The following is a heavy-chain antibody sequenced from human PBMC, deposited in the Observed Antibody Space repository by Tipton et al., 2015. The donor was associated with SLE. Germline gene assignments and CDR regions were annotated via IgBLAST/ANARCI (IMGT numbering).Heavy chain of an antibody. V-gene: IGHV3-30*02. CDR2: IRYDGSNK. CDR1: GFTFSSYG. J-gene: IGHJ4*02. D-gene: IGHD6-13*01. Sequence: SLRLSCAASGFTFSSYGMHWVRQAPGKGLEWVAFIRYDGSNKYYADSVKGRFTISRDNSKNTLYLQMNSLRAEDTAVYYCAKLIAAAGTSSYWGQGTLVTVSS. CDR3: AKLIAAAGTSSY.